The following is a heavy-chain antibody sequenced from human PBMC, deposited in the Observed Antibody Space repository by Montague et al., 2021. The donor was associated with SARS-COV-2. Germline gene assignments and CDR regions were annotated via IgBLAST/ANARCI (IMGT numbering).Heavy chain of an antibody. CDR3: VRHPLGYCSSASCYVG. CDR1: GGSISSSSYY. Sequence: SETLSLTCTVSGGSISSSSYYWGWIRQPPGKGLEWIGSIYYSGSNYYNPSLKSRVTISVDTSKNQFSLKLSSVTAADTAVYYCVRHPLGYCSSASCYVGWGQGTLVTVSS. V-gene: IGHV4-39*01. J-gene: IGHJ4*02. D-gene: IGHD2-2*01. CDR2: IYYSGSN.